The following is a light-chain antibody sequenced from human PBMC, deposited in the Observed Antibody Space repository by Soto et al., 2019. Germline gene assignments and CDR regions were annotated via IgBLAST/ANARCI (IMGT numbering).Light chain of an antibody. V-gene: IGKV1-5*01. CDR3: QQYNSYSSM. J-gene: IGKJ1*01. Sequence: DIQMTQSPSTLSASVGDRVTITCRASQSLGNWLAWYQQKPGKAPKLLIYDASTVESGVLSRFSGSGSGTEFTLTINSLQPDDFATYYCQQYNSYSSMFGQGTKVDIK. CDR2: DAS. CDR1: QSLGNW.